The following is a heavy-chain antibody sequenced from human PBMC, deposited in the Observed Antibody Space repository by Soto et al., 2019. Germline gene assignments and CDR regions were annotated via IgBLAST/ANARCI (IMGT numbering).Heavy chain of an antibody. CDR3: ARTYYYDSSGYYFQDGYDAFDS. J-gene: IGHJ3*02. D-gene: IGHD3-22*01. CDR1: GGSISSSSYY. V-gene: IGHV4-39*01. Sequence: PSETLSLTCTVSGGSISSSSYYWGWIRQPPGKGLEWIGSIYYSGSTYYNPSLKSRVTISVDTSKNQFSLKLSSVTAADTAVYYCARTYYYDSSGYYFQDGYDAFDSWGQGTMVTVSS. CDR2: IYYSGST.